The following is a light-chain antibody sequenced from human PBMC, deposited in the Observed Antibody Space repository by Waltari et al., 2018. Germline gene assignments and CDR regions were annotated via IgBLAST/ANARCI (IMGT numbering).Light chain of an antibody. CDR2: DVS. CDR3: SSYTSSSTYV. CDR1: VYNY. J-gene: IGLJ1*01. V-gene: IGLV2-14*03. Sequence: QSALTQPASVSGSLGQAITISCAGVYNYVSWYQQHPGNAPKLMIFDVSTRPSGVSNRFSGSRSGNTASLTISGLQAEDEANYFCSSYTSSSTYVFGTGTKVT.